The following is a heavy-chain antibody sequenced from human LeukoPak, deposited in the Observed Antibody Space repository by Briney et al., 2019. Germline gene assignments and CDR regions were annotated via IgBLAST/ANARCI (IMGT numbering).Heavy chain of an antibody. CDR1: GFTFSSYA. CDR3: ARDSLRGYSYGAGNYYFDY. J-gene: IGHJ4*02. V-gene: IGHV3-30*04. D-gene: IGHD5-18*01. CDR2: ISYDGSNK. Sequence: GGALRLPCAASGFTFSSYAMHWVRQAPGKGLEWVAVISYDGSNKYYADSVKGRFTISRDNSKNTLYLQMNSLRAEDTAVYYCARDSLRGYSYGAGNYYFDYWGQGTLVTVSS.